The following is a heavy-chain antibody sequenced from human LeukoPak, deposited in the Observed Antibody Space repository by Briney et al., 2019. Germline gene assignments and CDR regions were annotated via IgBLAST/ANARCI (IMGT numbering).Heavy chain of an antibody. J-gene: IGHJ3*02. V-gene: IGHV3-49*03. CDR1: GFTFGDYA. D-gene: IGHD5-18*01. CDR2: IRSKAYGGTT. Sequence: GGSLRLSRTASGFTFGDYAMSWFRQAPGKGLEWVGFIRSKAYGGTTEYAASVKGRFTISRDDSKSIAYLQMNSLRAEDTAVYYCAKAALDYSYNDAFDIWGQGTMVTVSS. CDR3: AKAALDYSYNDAFDI.